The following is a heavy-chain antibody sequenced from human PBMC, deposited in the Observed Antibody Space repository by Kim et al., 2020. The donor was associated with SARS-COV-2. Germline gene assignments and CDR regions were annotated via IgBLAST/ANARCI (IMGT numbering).Heavy chain of an antibody. V-gene: IGHV3-23*01. CDR1: GFTFSSYA. D-gene: IGHD2-21*01. CDR2: IGGGYSST. Sequence: GGSLRLSCAASGFTFSSYAMNWVRQAPGKGLEWVSGIGGGYSSTYYADSVKGRFIISRDSSKNTLYLQMNSLRAEDTAIYYCAKGRHIVVVDVCDYWGQGTLVTVSS. J-gene: IGHJ4*02. CDR3: AKGRHIVVVDVCDY.